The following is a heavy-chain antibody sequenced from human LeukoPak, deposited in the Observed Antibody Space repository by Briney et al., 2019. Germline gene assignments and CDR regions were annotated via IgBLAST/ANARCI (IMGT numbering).Heavy chain of an antibody. V-gene: IGHV4-34*01. Sequence: PSETLSLTCSVSGGSISSYYWNWIRQPPGKGLEWIGEINHSGSTNYNPSLKSRVTISVDTSKNQFSLKLSSVTAADTAVYYCARCGYCSSTSCYLVYWFDPWGQGTLVTVSS. J-gene: IGHJ5*02. CDR2: INHSGST. CDR1: GGSISSYY. CDR3: ARCGYCSSTSCYLVYWFDP. D-gene: IGHD2-2*01.